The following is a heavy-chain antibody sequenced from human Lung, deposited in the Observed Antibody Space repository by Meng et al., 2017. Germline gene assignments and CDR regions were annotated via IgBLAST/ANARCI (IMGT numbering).Heavy chain of an antibody. J-gene: IGHJ4*02. V-gene: IGHV1-3*01. CDR2: INAGNGNT. CDR1: GYTFTSYA. D-gene: IGHD2-8*01. Sequence: QVQLVQSGAEAKKPGASVKVSCKASGYTFTSYAMHWVRQAPGQRLEWMGWINAGNGNTKYSQKFQGRVTITRDTSASTAYMELSSLRSEDTAVYYCARGEGYCTNGVCSPGYWGQGTLVTVSS. CDR3: ARGEGYCTNGVCSPGY.